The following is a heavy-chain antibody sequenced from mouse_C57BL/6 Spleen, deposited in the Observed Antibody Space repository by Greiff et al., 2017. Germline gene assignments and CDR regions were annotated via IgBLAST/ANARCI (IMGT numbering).Heavy chain of an antibody. CDR3: ARGFITTVVGYYAMDY. Sequence: QVPLQQPGAELVKPGASVKLSCKASGYTFTSYWMHWVKQRPGRGLEWIGRIDPNSGGTKYNEKFKSKATLTVDKPSSTAYMQLSSLTSEDSAVYYWARGFITTVVGYYAMDYWGQGTSVTVSS. V-gene: IGHV1-72*01. CDR2: IDPNSGGT. CDR1: GYTFTSYW. D-gene: IGHD1-1*01. J-gene: IGHJ4*01.